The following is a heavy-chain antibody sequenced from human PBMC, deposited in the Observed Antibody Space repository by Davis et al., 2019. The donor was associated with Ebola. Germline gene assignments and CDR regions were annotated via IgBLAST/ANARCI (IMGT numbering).Heavy chain of an antibody. CDR1: GFTFSSYS. J-gene: IGHJ4*02. D-gene: IGHD4-17*01. V-gene: IGHV3-73*01. Sequence: GESLKISCAASGFTFSSYSMNWVRQASGKGLEWVGRIRSKANSYATAYAASVKGRFTISRDDSKNTAYLQMNSLKTEDTAVYYCTSPYGVYEIWSQGTLVTVSS. CDR2: IRSKANSYAT. CDR3: TSPYGVYEI.